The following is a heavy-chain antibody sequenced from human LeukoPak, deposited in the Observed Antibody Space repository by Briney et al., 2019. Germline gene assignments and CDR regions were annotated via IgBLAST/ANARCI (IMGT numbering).Heavy chain of an antibody. J-gene: IGHJ4*02. V-gene: IGHV3-7*01. D-gene: IGHD3-10*01. CDR2: IKQDVTEK. CDR1: GFTFSSYW. Sequence: GGSLRLSCAASGFTFSSYWMSWVRQAPGKGLEWVAYIKQDVTEKYYVDSVKGRFSISRDNAKNSLYLQMNSLRAEDTAVYYCARGRSGIVDYWGQGTLVTVSS. CDR3: ARGRSGIVDY.